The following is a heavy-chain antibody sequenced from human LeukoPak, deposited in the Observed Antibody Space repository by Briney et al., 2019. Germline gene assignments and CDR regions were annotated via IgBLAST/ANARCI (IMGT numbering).Heavy chain of an antibody. CDR3: ARFSGSSGWYYFDY. V-gene: IGHV5-51*01. CDR1: GYSFTSYW. J-gene: IGHJ4*02. Sequence: GESLQISCKGSGYSFTSYWIGWVRQLPGKGLERMGIIYPGDSDTRYSPSFQGQVTISADKSISTAYLQWSSLKASDTAMYYCARFSGSSGWYYFDYWGQGTLVTVSS. CDR2: IYPGDSDT. D-gene: IGHD6-19*01.